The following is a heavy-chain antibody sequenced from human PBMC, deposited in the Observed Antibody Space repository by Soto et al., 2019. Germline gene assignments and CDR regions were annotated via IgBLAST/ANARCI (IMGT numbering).Heavy chain of an antibody. Sequence: GGSLRLSCAASGFTFSGSAMHWVRQASGKGLEWVGRIRSKANSYATAYAASVKGRFTISRDDSKNTAYLQMNSLKTEDTAVYYCTRTGTVPDFDYWGQGTLVTVSS. V-gene: IGHV3-73*01. CDR2: IRSKANSYAT. D-gene: IGHD1-1*01. J-gene: IGHJ4*02. CDR3: TRTGTVPDFDY. CDR1: GFTFSGSA.